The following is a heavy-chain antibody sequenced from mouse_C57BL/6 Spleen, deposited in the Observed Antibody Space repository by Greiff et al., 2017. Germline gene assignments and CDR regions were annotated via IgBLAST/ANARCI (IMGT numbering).Heavy chain of an antibody. J-gene: IGHJ1*03. CDR3: ARGSSYWYFDV. Sequence: EVQLVESGGDLVKPGGSLKLSCAASGFTFSSYGMSWVRQTPDKRLEWVATISSGGSYTYYPDSVKGRFTISRDNDKNTLYLQMSSLKSEDTAMYYGARGSSYWYFDVWGTGTTLTVSS. D-gene: IGHD1-1*01. CDR2: ISSGGSYT. CDR1: GFTFSSYG. V-gene: IGHV5-6*01.